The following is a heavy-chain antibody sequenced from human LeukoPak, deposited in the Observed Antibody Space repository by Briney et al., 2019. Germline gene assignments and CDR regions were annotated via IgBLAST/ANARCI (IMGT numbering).Heavy chain of an antibody. CDR2: ISSDSSYI. CDR1: GFNFNTYT. J-gene: IGHJ4*02. D-gene: IGHD1-26*01. Sequence: GGSLRLSCAASGFNFNTYTMNWVRQAPGKGLEWVSSISSDSSYIYYADAVHGRFTVSRDNAKYSLYQQMNSLRAEDTAVYYCARDGFKLVGATPDRLGGQGTLVTVSS. V-gene: IGHV3-21*01. CDR3: ARDGFKLVGATPDRL.